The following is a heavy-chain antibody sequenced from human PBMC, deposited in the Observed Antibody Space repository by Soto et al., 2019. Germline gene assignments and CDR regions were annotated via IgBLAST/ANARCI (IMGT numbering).Heavy chain of an antibody. D-gene: IGHD6-6*01. Sequence: SVTLSLTCTVSGGSISSGGYYWSWIRQHPGKGLEWIGYIYYSGSTYYNPSLKSRVTISVDTSKNQFSLKLSSVTAADTAVYYCARTGLTARPILSWFDPWGQGTLVTVSS. CDR1: GGSISSGGYY. J-gene: IGHJ5*02. CDR2: IYYSGST. CDR3: ARTGLTARPILSWFDP. V-gene: IGHV4-31*03.